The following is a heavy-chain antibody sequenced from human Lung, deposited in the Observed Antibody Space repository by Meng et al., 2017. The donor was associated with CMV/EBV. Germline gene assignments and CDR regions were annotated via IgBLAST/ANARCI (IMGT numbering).Heavy chain of an antibody. J-gene: IGHJ4*02. D-gene: IGHD3-22*01. CDR1: GASIGSGDYW. CDR2: IYSSGST. Sequence: SGASIGSGDYWCAWIRPRPRKGLGWLGSIYSSGSTFSNPSLKSRVAISVDTSKNQLSLKLSSVTAADTAVYYCARDPSYDTSTYFGDWGQGTLVTVSS. V-gene: IGHV4-30-4*01. CDR3: ARDPSYDTSTYFGD.